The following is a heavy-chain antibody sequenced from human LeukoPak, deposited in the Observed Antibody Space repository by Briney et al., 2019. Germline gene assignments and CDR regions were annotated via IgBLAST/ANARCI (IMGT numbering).Heavy chain of an antibody. J-gene: IGHJ4*02. CDR1: RFSFSSYE. CDR2: ISSSGSAI. Sequence: GGSLRLSCAASRFSFSSYEMNWVRQAPGKGLEWVSYISSSGSAIYYADSVKGRFTISRDNAKNSLYLQVNSLRAEDTAVYYCARKGYYYDSSGYYFGGYCDYWGQGTLVTVSS. CDR3: ARKGYYYDSSGYYFGGYCDY. V-gene: IGHV3-48*03. D-gene: IGHD3-22*01.